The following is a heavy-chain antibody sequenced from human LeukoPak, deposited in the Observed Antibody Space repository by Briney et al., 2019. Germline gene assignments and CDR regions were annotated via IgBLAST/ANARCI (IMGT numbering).Heavy chain of an antibody. Sequence: KTSETLSLTCSVSGGSVSSGSYYWSWIRQPSGKGLEFIGYIYESRSTTSNPSLKSRVTISVDTSKNQFSLKLSSVTAADTAIYYCGAVAAIRSYYGMDVWGKGTTVTVSS. CDR2: IYESRST. CDR3: GAVAAIRSYYGMDV. D-gene: IGHD2-2*02. V-gene: IGHV4-61*01. CDR1: GGSVSSGSYY. J-gene: IGHJ6*04.